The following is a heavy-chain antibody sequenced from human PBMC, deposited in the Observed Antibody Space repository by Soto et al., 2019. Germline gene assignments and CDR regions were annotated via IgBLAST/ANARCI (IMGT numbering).Heavy chain of an antibody. J-gene: IGHJ6*02. CDR3: ARDNLTIFGVVIHQYYGMDV. D-gene: IGHD3-3*01. CDR1: GFSFSTFS. Sequence: GGSLRLSCEASGFSFSTFSMNWVRQAPGKGLEYVSVISSSSGYIYYADSVKGRFTVSRDNARNTLFLQMSGLRSEDTAVYYCARDNLTIFGVVIHQYYGMDVWCQGTTVTVSS. CDR2: ISSSSGYI. V-gene: IGHV3-21*04.